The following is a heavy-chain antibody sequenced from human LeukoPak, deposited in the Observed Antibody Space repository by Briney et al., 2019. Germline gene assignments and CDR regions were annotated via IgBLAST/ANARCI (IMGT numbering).Heavy chain of an antibody. D-gene: IGHD3-16*01. Sequence: GGSLRLSCAASGFSFSSYWMHWVRQAPGTGLVWVSRIKSDGSTTNYADFVKGRFTISRDNAKNTLYLQMNSLRAEDTAVYYCAIVGGRSPIGGDYWGQGTLVTVSS. CDR2: IKSDGSTT. CDR1: GFSFSSYW. J-gene: IGHJ4*02. CDR3: AIVGGRSPIGGDY. V-gene: IGHV3-74*01.